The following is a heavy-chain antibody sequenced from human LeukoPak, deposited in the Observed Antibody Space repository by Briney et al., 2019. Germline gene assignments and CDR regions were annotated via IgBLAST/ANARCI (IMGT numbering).Heavy chain of an antibody. CDR1: GFTFGTFW. Sequence: PGGSLRLSCEASGFTFGTFWMSWVRQAPGKGLEWIGEINHSGSTNYNPSLKSRVTISVDTSKNQFSLKLSSVTAADTAVYYCARGGRFQNWFDPWGQGTLVTVSS. J-gene: IGHJ5*02. CDR2: INHSGST. D-gene: IGHD3-3*01. V-gene: IGHV4-34*01. CDR3: ARGGRFQNWFDP.